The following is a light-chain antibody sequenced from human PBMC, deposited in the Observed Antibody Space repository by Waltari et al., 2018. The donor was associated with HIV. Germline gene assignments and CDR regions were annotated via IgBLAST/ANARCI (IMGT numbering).Light chain of an antibody. CDR3: QQYYSSPMYT. CDR1: QCILYSSNNKNY. CDR2: WAS. V-gene: IGKV4-1*01. Sequence: DLVMTLSLDSLAVSLGGRATINCKSSQCILYSSNNKNYLAWYQQKPGQPPKLLIYWASTRESGVPDRFSGSGSGTDFTLTISSLQAEDVAVYYCQQYYSSPMYTFGQGTELEIK. J-gene: IGKJ2*01.